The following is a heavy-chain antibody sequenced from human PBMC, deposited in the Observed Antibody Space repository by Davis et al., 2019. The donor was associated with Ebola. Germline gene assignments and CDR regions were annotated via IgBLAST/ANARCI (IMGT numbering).Heavy chain of an antibody. J-gene: IGHJ2*01. V-gene: IGHV1-8*02. CDR3: ARSPDITIFGVVIIDRSCYFDL. Sequence: ASVKVSCKASGYTFTGYYMHWVRQAPGQGLEWMGWINPNSGNTGYAQKFQGRVTMTRNTSISTAYMELSSLRSEDTAVYYCARSPDITIFGVVIIDRSCYFDLWGRGTLVTVSS. CDR2: INPNSGNT. CDR1: GYTFTGYY. D-gene: IGHD3-3*01.